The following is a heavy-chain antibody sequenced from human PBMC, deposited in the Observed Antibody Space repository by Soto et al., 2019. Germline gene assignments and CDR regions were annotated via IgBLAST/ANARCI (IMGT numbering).Heavy chain of an antibody. Sequence: QVQLVQSGAEVKKPGASGQVSCKASGYTFTSYAMHGVRQAPGQRLECMGWITAGNVNPQYSQKFQGRATITRDTSARTAYMEMGSRRYEDTAVYYCERGGFSYSNCDVLLWLVWYYWGQGTLVTVST. CDR3: ERGGFSYSNCDVLLWLVWYY. CDR2: ITAGNVNP. J-gene: IGHJ4*02. CDR1: GYTFTSYA. D-gene: IGHD3-10*01. V-gene: IGHV1-3*01.